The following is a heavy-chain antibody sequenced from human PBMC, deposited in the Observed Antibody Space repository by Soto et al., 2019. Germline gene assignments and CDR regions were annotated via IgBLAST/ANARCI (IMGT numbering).Heavy chain of an antibody. D-gene: IGHD2-21*01. CDR3: VRGGGGGLFEH. Sequence: PGGSLRRSCPTSGFPFSDYYMSWIRQAPGKGLEWLSHISPKSTYRNYADSVKGRFTISRDNTKSSLFLQMNSLGVEDTAVYYCVRGGGGGLFEHWGQGVLVTVSS. J-gene: IGHJ4*02. V-gene: IGHV3-11*06. CDR2: ISPKSTYR. CDR1: GFPFSDYY.